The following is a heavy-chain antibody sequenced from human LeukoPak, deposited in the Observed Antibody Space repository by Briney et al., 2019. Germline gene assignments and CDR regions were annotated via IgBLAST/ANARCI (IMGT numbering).Heavy chain of an antibody. CDR3: ASPVEVAGRGGF. Sequence: AGGSLRLSCAVSRFSFSSFNMHWVRQAPGKGLEWVSYISPSSDHIDYADFVKGRFTISRDNAKNSVYLQMNSLRAEDTALYYCASPVEVAGRGGFWGQGTLVTVSS. D-gene: IGHD6-19*01. J-gene: IGHJ4*02. V-gene: IGHV3-48*01. CDR1: RFSFSSFN. CDR2: ISPSSDHI.